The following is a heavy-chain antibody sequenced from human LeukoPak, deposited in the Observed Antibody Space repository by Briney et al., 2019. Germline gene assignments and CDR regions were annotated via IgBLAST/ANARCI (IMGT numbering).Heavy chain of an antibody. CDR1: GFTFSSYS. Sequence: GGSLRLSCAASGFTFSSYSLNWVRQAPGKGLEWVSSISSSSSYIYYADSVKGRFTISRDNAKNSLYLQMNSLRAEDTAEYYCARDSSSWAFDYWGQGTLVTVSS. V-gene: IGHV3-21*01. J-gene: IGHJ4*02. CDR2: ISSSSSYI. CDR3: ARDSSSWAFDY. D-gene: IGHD6-13*01.